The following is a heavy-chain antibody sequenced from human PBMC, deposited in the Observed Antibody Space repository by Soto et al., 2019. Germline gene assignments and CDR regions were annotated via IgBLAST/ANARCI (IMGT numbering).Heavy chain of an antibody. Sequence: ASVKVSCKASGYTFTSYDINWVRQATGQGLEWMGWMNPNSGNTGYAQKFQGRVTMTRNTSISTAYMELSSLRSEDTAVYYCARCRYCSGCSCSPHRYVPWGPRPRATVS. V-gene: IGHV1-8*01. CDR3: ARCRYCSGCSCSPHRYVP. J-gene: IGHJ5*02. CDR2: MNPNSGNT. CDR1: GYTFTSYD. D-gene: IGHD2-15*01.